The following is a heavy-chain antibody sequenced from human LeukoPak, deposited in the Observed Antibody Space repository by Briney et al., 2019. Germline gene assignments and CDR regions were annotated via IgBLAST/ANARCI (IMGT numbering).Heavy chain of an antibody. V-gene: IGHV1-18*01. CDR3: ARGLNYDFWSGYYVEGYFDY. J-gene: IGHJ4*02. CDR2: ISAYNGNT. D-gene: IGHD3-3*01. Sequence: VASVKVSCKASGYTFTSYGISWVQQAPGQGLEWMGWISAYNGNTNYAQKLQGRVTMTTDTSTSTAYMELRSLRSDDTAVYYCARGLNYDFWSGYYVEGYFDYWGQGTLVTVSS. CDR1: GYTFTSYG.